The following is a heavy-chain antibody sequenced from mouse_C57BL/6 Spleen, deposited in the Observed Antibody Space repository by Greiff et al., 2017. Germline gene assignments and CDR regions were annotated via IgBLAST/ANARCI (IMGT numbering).Heavy chain of an antibody. D-gene: IGHD2-4*01. Sequence: QVHVKQPGAELVMPGASVKLSCKASGYTFTSYWMHWVKQRPGQGLEWIGEIDPSDSYTNYNQKFKGKSTLTVDKSSSTAYMQLSSLTSEDSAVYYCARASYDYGYYYAMDYWGQGTSVTVSS. J-gene: IGHJ4*01. CDR3: ARASYDYGYYYAMDY. V-gene: IGHV1-69*01. CDR2: IDPSDSYT. CDR1: GYTFTSYW.